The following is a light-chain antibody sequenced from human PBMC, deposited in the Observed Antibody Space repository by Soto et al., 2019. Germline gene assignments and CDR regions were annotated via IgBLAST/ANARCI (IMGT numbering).Light chain of an antibody. V-gene: IGLV2-14*01. J-gene: IGLJ1*01. CDR1: SSDVGAYNY. Sequence: QSALTQPASVSGSPGQSITISCTGTSSDVGAYNYVSWYQQHPGRAPKLMIYDVTNRPSGVSNRFSGSKSGNTASLTISGLRAEDEADYYCSSYTRSSTRYVFGTGTKVTVL. CDR3: SSYTRSSTRYV. CDR2: DVT.